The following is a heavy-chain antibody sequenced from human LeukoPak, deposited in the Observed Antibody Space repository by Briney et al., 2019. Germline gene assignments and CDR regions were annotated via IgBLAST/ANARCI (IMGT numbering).Heavy chain of an antibody. D-gene: IGHD3-3*02. J-gene: IGHJ4*02. V-gene: IGHV3-21*01. Sequence: GGSLRLSCAASGFTFSSYSMNWVRQAPGKGLEWVSSISSSSSYIYYADSVKGRFTISRDNAKNSLYLQMNSLRAEDTAVYYCARDPSGGEDHFWSGYDYFDYWGQGTLVTVSS. CDR1: GFTFSSYS. CDR2: ISSSSSYI. CDR3: ARDPSGGEDHFWSGYDYFDY.